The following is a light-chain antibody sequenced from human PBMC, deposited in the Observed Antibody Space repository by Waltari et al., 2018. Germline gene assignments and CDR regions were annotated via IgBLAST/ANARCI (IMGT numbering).Light chain of an antibody. Sequence: QSALTQPPSASGSPGQSVTISCTGTSSDVGGHNYVSWYQQHPGKAPKLMIYEVSKGPSGVPGRFSGSKSGNTASLTVSGLQAEDEADYYCSSYAGSNNVVFGGGTKLTVL. CDR2: EVS. CDR1: SSDVGGHNY. J-gene: IGLJ2*01. CDR3: SSYAGSNNVV. V-gene: IGLV2-8*01.